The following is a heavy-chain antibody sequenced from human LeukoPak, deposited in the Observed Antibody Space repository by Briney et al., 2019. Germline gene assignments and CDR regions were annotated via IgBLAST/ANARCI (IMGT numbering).Heavy chain of an antibody. CDR2: ISYDGSNK. D-gene: IGHD4-23*01. V-gene: IGHV3-30*03. J-gene: IGHJ4*02. CDR1: GFTFSSYG. CDR3: ARASRYGGIMYYFDY. Sequence: GGSLRLSCAASGFTFSSYGMHWVRQAPGKGLEWVAVISYDGSNKYYADSVKGRFTISRDNSKNTLYLQMNSLRAEDTAVYYCARASRYGGIMYYFDYWGQGTLVTVSS.